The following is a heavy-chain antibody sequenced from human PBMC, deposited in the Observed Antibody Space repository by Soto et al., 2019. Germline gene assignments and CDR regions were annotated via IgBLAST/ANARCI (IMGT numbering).Heavy chain of an antibody. CDR1: GFMFGSYA. D-gene: IGHD6-19*01. CDR2: ISGGGSTT. V-gene: IGHV3-23*01. CDR3: AKARKYSSPYDS. J-gene: IGHJ5*01. Sequence: GESLKISCATSGFMFGSYAMNWVRQAPGKGLEWVSVISGGGSTTNYADSVRGRFTTSRDSSTDTVYLQMYSLRVEDTAVYYCAKARKYSSPYDSWGQGTLVTVSS.